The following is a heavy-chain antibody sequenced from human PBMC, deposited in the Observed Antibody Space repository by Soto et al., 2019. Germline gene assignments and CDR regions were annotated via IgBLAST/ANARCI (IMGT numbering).Heavy chain of an antibody. J-gene: IGHJ4*02. Sequence: QVQLVESGGGVVQPGRSLRLSCAASGFTFSSYGMHWVRQAPGKGLEWVAVISYDGSNKYYADSVKGRFTISRDNCKNTLYLQMNSLRAEDTAVYYCAKAVVYSSSYYFDYWGQGTLVTVSS. CDR1: GFTFSSYG. V-gene: IGHV3-30*18. D-gene: IGHD6-6*01. CDR3: AKAVVYSSSYYFDY. CDR2: ISYDGSNK.